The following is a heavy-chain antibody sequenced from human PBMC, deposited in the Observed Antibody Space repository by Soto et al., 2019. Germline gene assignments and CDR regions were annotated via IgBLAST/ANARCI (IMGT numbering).Heavy chain of an antibody. J-gene: IGHJ4*02. D-gene: IGHD3-3*01. CDR2: ISAYNGNT. Sequence: ASVKVSCKASGYTFTSYGISWVRQAPGQGLEWMGWISAYNGNTNYAQKLQGRVTMTTDTSTSTAYMELRSLRSDDTAVYYCARRYDFWSGPNPYYFDYWGQGTLVTVSS. CDR1: GYTFTSYG. CDR3: ARRYDFWSGPNPYYFDY. V-gene: IGHV1-18*01.